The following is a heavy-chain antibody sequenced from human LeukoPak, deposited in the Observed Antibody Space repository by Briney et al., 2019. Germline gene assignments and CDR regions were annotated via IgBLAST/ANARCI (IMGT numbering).Heavy chain of an antibody. CDR3: AREVVSYRYFDL. Sequence: ASVKVSCKVSGYTLTELSMHWVRQAPGQGLEWMGIINPSGGSTSYTQKFQGRVTMTRDTSTSTVYMELSSLRSEDTAVYYCAREVVSYRYFDLWGRGTLVTVSS. CDR2: INPSGGST. V-gene: IGHV1-46*01. CDR1: GYTLTELS. D-gene: IGHD2-21*01. J-gene: IGHJ2*01.